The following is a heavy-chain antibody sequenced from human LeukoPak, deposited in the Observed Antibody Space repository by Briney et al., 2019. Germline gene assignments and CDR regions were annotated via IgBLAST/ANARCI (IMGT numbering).Heavy chain of an antibody. CDR3: ARGLRDRYGMDV. Sequence: PGGSLRLSCAASGFTFDDYAMHWVRQAPGKGLEWVSGISWKSGSIGYADSVKGRFTISRDNAKNTLYLQMHSLRVEDTAMYYCARGLRDRYGMDVWGQGTTVTVSS. J-gene: IGHJ6*02. CDR2: ISWKSGSI. V-gene: IGHV3-9*01. CDR1: GFTFDDYA.